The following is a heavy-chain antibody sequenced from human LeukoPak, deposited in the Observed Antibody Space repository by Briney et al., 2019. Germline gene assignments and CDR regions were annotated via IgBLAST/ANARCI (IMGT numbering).Heavy chain of an antibody. Sequence: ASVKVSCKASGYTFTCYGISWVRHAPGQGLEWMGWISAYNGNTNYAQKLQGRVTMTTDTSTSTAYMELRSLRSDDTAVYYCARRHIVSLRGSGWYCDYWGQGTLVTVSS. CDR1: GYTFTCYG. CDR2: ISAYNGNT. CDR3: ARRHIVSLRGSGWYCDY. V-gene: IGHV1-18*01. D-gene: IGHD6-19*01. J-gene: IGHJ4*02.